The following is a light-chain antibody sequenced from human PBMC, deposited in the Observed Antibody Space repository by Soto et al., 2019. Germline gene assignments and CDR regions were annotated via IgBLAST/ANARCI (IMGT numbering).Light chain of an antibody. CDR2: GAS. J-gene: IGKJ1*01. CDR3: QQYNSWPWT. Sequence: EMVMTQSPATLSVSPGERATLYCRASRSVATNLAWYQQTPGQAPRLLIYGASTRATALPPRFSASGSGTEFTLTISNLQSEDSAVYYCQQYNSWPWTFGQGTKVDIK. V-gene: IGKV3-15*01. CDR1: RSVATN.